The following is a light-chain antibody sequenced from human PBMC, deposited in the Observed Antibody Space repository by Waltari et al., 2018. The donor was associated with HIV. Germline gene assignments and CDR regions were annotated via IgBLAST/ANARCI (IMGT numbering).Light chain of an antibody. CDR2: GAS. CDR3: HQDDNWPPWT. Sequence: EVVMTQSPATLSVSPGERATLSCRASQSVSSNLAWYQQKPDQAPRLLIYGASTRASGIPARFSGSGSGTEFTLTISSLQSEDFAVYYCHQDDNWPPWTFGQGTKVEIK. V-gene: IGKV3-15*01. J-gene: IGKJ1*01. CDR1: QSVSSN.